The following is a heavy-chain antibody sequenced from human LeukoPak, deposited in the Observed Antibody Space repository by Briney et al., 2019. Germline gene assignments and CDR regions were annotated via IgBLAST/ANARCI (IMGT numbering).Heavy chain of an antibody. CDR1: GFTFSSYW. D-gene: IGHD6-19*01. Sequence: GGSLRLYCAASGFTFSSYWMSWVRQAPGKGLEWVANIKQDGSEKYYVDSVKGRFTISRDNAKNSLYLQMNSLRAEDTAVYYCARGAGVVAVAGTLLDYWGQGTLVTVSS. CDR2: IKQDGSEK. CDR3: ARGAGVVAVAGTLLDY. J-gene: IGHJ4*02. V-gene: IGHV3-7*03.